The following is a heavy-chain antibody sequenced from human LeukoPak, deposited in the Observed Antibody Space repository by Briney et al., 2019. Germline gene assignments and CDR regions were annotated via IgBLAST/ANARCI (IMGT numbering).Heavy chain of an antibody. CDR1: GGSISSSSYY. Sequence: SETLSLTCTVSGGSISSSSYYWGWIRQPPGKGLEWIGEINHSGSTNYNPSLKSRVTISVDTSKNQFSLKLSSVTAADTAVYYCARQPHCSSTSCSPRSPRRGYYYMDVWGKGTTVTVSS. V-gene: IGHV4-39*01. D-gene: IGHD2-2*01. J-gene: IGHJ6*03. CDR3: ARQPHCSSTSCSPRSPRRGYYYMDV. CDR2: INHSGST.